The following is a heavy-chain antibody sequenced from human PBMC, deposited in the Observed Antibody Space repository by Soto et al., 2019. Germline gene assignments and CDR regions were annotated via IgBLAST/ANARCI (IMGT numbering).Heavy chain of an antibody. CDR1: GFTFSNAW. Sequence: PGGSLRLSCAASGFTFSNAWMSWVRQAPGKGLEWVSYISSSRSTIYYADSVKGRFTISRDNAKNSLYLQMNSLRAEDTAVYYCARAYYYYYMDVWGKGTTVTVSS. V-gene: IGHV3-48*01. J-gene: IGHJ6*03. CDR3: ARAYYYYYMDV. CDR2: ISSSRSTI.